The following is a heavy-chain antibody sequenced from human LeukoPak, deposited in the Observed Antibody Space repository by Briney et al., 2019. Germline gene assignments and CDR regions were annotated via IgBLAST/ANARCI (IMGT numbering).Heavy chain of an antibody. Sequence: ASVKVSCTTSGYTFTGYYIQWVRQAPGQGLEWMGWINPNSGGASYVQKFQGRVTMTSDTSISTAYMQLSSLRSDDTAVYYCARDSRNYYDSRGGGDEAFDIWGQGTMVTVSS. CDR2: INPNSGGA. CDR1: GYTFTGYY. V-gene: IGHV1-2*02. J-gene: IGHJ3*02. CDR3: ARDSRNYYDSRGGGDEAFDI. D-gene: IGHD3-22*01.